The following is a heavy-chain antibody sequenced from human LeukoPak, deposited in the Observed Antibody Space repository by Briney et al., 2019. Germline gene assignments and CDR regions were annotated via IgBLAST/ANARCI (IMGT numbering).Heavy chain of an antibody. J-gene: IGHJ6*03. CDR3: ARGVVAATFYYYMDV. Sequence: ASVKVSCKASGYIFTSYYMYWVRQAPGQGLEWMGIINPSGGSIRYAQKFQGRVTMTRDTSISTAYMELSRLRSDDTAVYYCARGVVAATFYYYMDVWDKGTTVTVSS. CDR2: INPSGGSI. V-gene: IGHV1-46*01. CDR1: GYIFTSYY. D-gene: IGHD2-15*01.